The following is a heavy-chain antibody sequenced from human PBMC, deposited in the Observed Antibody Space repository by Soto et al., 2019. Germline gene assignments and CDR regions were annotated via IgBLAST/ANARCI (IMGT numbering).Heavy chain of an antibody. D-gene: IGHD1-26*01. CDR1: GYTFTSYD. V-gene: IGHV1-8*01. Sequence: ASVKVSCKASGYTFTSYDINWVRQATGQGLEWMGWMNPNSGNTGYAQKFQGRVTMTRNTSISTAYMELSSLRSEDTAVHYCARVTSGSYRDLFDYWGQGTLVTVSS. J-gene: IGHJ4*02. CDR2: MNPNSGNT. CDR3: ARVTSGSYRDLFDY.